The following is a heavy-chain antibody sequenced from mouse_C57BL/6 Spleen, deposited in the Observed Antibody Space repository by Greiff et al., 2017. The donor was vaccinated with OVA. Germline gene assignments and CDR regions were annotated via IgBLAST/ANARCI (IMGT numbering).Heavy chain of an antibody. J-gene: IGHJ2*01. CDR1: GYTFTSYW. CDR3: ERGNDSNCFAY. V-gene: IGHV1-52*01. D-gene: IGHD2-5*01. Sequence: QVQLQQPGAELVRPGSSVKLSCKASGYTFTSYWMHWVKQRSLQGLEWIGNIDPSDSDIHYNQKFKDKATLTVDNSSSTAYMQYSSLPSEDSAVYYSERGNDSNCFAYWGQGTTLTVAS. CDR2: IDPSDSDI.